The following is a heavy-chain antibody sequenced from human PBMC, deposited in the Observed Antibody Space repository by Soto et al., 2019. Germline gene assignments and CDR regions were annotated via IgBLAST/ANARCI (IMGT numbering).Heavy chain of an antibody. J-gene: IGHJ4*03. Sequence: SQTLSLTCVISGDSASSNTAAWNSIRPSPSRGLEWLGRTFYRSKWYNDYAVSVKGRITINPDTSKNQFSLELNSVTPEDTAMYFCACACLLFFGLVRYFDYWGQGTLVTVSS. V-gene: IGHV6-1*01. CDR3: ACACLLFFGLVRYFDY. CDR2: TFYRSKWYN. CDR1: GDSASSNTAA. D-gene: IGHD3-3*01.